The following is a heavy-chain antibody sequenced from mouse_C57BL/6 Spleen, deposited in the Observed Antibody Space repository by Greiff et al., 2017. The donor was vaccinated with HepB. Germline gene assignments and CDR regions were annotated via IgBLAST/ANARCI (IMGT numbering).Heavy chain of an antibody. D-gene: IGHD2-2*01. CDR2: INYDGSST. CDR1: GFTFSDYY. CDR3: AREGDNGYSFDY. Sequence: EVMLVESEGGLVQPGSSMKLSCTASGFTFSDYYMAWVRQVPEKGLEWVANINYDGSSTYYLDSLKSRFIISRDNAKNILYLQMSSLKSEDTATYYCAREGDNGYSFDYWGQGTTLTVSS. J-gene: IGHJ2*01. V-gene: IGHV5-16*01.